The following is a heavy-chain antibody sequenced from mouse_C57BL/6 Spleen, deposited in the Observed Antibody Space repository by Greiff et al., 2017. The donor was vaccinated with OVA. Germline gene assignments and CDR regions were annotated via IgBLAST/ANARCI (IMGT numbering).Heavy chain of an antibody. V-gene: IGHV1-15*01. J-gene: IGHJ4*01. CDR2: IDPETGGT. Sequence: VQLVESGAELVRPGASVTLSCKASGYTFTDYEMHWVKQTPVHGLEWIGAIDPETGGTAYNQKFKGKAILTADKSSSTAYMELRSLTSEDSAVYYCTRRFSYYYGSSYYAMDYWGQGTSVTVSS. D-gene: IGHD1-1*01. CDR3: TRRFSYYYGSSYYAMDY. CDR1: GYTFTDYE.